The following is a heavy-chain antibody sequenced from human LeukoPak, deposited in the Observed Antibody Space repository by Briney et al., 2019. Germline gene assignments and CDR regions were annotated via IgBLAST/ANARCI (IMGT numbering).Heavy chain of an antibody. CDR2: ISSSGSTI. CDR3: AKRDYDSSGYYSDFDY. D-gene: IGHD3-22*01. CDR1: GFTFSDYY. J-gene: IGHJ4*02. V-gene: IGHV3-11*01. Sequence: GGSLRLSCAASGFTFSDYYMSWIRQAPGKGLEWVSYISSSGSTIYYADSVKGRFTISRDNSKNTLYLQMNSLRAEDTAVYYCAKRDYDSSGYYSDFDYWGQGTLVTVSS.